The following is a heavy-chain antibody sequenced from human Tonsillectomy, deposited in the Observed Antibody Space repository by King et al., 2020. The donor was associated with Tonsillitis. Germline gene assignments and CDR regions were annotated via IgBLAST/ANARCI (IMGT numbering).Heavy chain of an antibody. J-gene: IGHJ4*02. V-gene: IGHV3-7*03. Sequence: DVQLVESGGGLVQPGGSLRLSCAASGFTFSSYWMSWVRQAPGKGLEWVANIKQDGSEKYYVDSVKGRFTISRDNAKNSLYLQMNSLRAEDTAVYYCARDWRVGLRSKLDYWGQGTLVTVSS. D-gene: IGHD4-17*01. CDR2: IKQDGSEK. CDR1: GFTFSSYW. CDR3: ARDWRVGLRSKLDY.